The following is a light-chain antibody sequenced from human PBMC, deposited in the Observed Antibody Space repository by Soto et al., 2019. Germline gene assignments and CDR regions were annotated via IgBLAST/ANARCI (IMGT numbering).Light chain of an antibody. CDR3: QQYYSTPPT. J-gene: IGKJ2*01. V-gene: IGKV4-1*01. CDR2: WAS. Sequence: DIVMTQSPDSLPVSLGERATINCKSSQSVLYSSNNKNYLAWYQQKPGQPPKLLIYWASTRESGVPDRFSGSGSGTDFTLTINSLQAEDVAVYYCQQYYSTPPTFGQGTKLEIK. CDR1: QSVLYSSNNKNY.